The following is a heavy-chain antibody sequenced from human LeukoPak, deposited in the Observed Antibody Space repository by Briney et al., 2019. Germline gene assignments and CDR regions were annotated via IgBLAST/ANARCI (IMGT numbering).Heavy chain of an antibody. D-gene: IGHD4-11*01. CDR3: ARVFSSNYGFDY. J-gene: IGHJ4*02. Sequence: GASVKVSCKASGYTFTSYYMHLVRQAPGQGLEWMGIINPSGGSTSYAQKFQGRVTMTRDTSTSTVYMELSSLRSEDTAAYYCARVFSSNYGFDYWGQGTLVTVSS. V-gene: IGHV1-46*01. CDR1: GYTFTSYY. CDR2: INPSGGST.